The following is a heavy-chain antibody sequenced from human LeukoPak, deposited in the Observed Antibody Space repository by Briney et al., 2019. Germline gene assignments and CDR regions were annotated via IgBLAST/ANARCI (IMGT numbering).Heavy chain of an antibody. CDR1: GFTLSNAW. J-gene: IGHJ4*02. D-gene: IGHD3-10*01. V-gene: IGHV3-23*01. CDR3: AKVLDSGEFSFDY. Sequence: GGSLRLSCAASGFTLSNAWMNWVRQAPGKGLEWVSAISGSGGSTYYADSVKGRFTISRDNSKNTLYLQMNSLRAEDTAVYYCAKVLDSGEFSFDYWGQGTLVTVSS. CDR2: ISGSGGST.